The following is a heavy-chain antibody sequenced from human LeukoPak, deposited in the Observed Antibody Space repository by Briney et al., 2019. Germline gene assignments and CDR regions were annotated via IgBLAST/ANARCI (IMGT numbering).Heavy chain of an antibody. Sequence: ASVKVSCKASGHTFTNYYMHWVRQAPGQGLEWMGMISPSGDRTTYAQRFQGRVTMTRDTSTSTLYMDLSSLRSDDTAVFYCARGDGYNWFAHWGQGTLVTVSS. CDR3: ARGDGYNWFAH. D-gene: IGHD5-24*01. J-gene: IGHJ5*02. V-gene: IGHV1-46*01. CDR1: GHTFTNYY. CDR2: ISPSGDRT.